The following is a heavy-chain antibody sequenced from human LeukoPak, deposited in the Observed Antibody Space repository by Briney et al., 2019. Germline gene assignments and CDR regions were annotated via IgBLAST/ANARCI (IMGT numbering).Heavy chain of an antibody. V-gene: IGHV3-23*01. J-gene: IGHJ4*02. CDR3: AKDREEDSSGYYWGLRDY. CDR1: GFTFDDYA. CDR2: ISGSGGRT. D-gene: IGHD3-22*01. Sequence: RTGGSLRLSCAASGFTFDDYAMSWVRQAPGKGLEWVSAISGSGGRTYYAESVKGRFTISRDNSKNTLYLQMNSLRAEDTAVYYCAKDREEDSSGYYWGLRDYWGQGTLVTVSS.